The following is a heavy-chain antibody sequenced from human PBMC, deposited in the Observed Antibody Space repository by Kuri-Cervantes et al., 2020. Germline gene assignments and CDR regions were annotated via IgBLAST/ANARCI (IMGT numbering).Heavy chain of an antibody. Sequence: GESLKISCAASGFTVSSNYMSWVRQAPGKGLEWVAVISYDGSNKYYADSVKGRFTISRDNSKNTLYLQMNSLRAEDTAVYYCAREDRSYLLRYWGQGALVTDSS. D-gene: IGHD1-26*01. V-gene: IGHV3-30-3*01. CDR2: ISYDGSNK. CDR1: GFTVSSNY. CDR3: AREDRSYLLRY. J-gene: IGHJ4*02.